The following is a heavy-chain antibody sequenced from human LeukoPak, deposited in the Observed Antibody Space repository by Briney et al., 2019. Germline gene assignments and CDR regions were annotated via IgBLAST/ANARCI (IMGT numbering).Heavy chain of an antibody. CDR3: ARDGVSSGVNPAFDI. J-gene: IGHJ3*02. CDR1: GFTFDDYG. Sequence: GGSLRLSCAASGFTFDDYGMSWVRQAPGKGLEWVSGINWNGGSTGYADSVKGRFTMSRDNAKNSLYLQMNSLRAEDTALYYCARDGVSSGVNPAFDIWGQGTMVPVSS. CDR2: INWNGGST. V-gene: IGHV3-20*04. D-gene: IGHD3-22*01.